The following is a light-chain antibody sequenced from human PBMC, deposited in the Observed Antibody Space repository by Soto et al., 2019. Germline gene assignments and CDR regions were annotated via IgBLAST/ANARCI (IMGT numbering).Light chain of an antibody. V-gene: IGLV1-44*01. CDR1: SSNIGSNT. CDR3: AAWDDSLNGPV. CDR2: SNN. J-gene: IGLJ2*01. Sequence: QSVLTQPPSASVTPGQRVTNSCSGSSSNIGSNTVNWYQQLPGTAPKLLIYSNNQRPSGVPYRFSGSKSGTSASLAISGLQSEDEADYYCAAWDDSLNGPVFGGGTKVTVL.